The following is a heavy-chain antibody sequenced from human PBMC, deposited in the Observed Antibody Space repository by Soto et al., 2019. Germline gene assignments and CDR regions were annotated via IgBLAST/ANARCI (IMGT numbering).Heavy chain of an antibody. D-gene: IGHD3-3*01. CDR3: ARGGGRFLEWLLWGCWGSGYYYFDY. CDR2: INHSGST. CDR1: GGSFSGYY. J-gene: IGHJ4*02. V-gene: IGHV4-34*01. Sequence: QVQLQQWGAGLLKPSETLSLTCAVYGGSFSGYYWSWIRQPPGKGLEWIGEINHSGSTNYNPSLKSRVTISVDTSKNQFSLKLRSVTAADTAVYYCARGGGRFLEWLLWGCWGSGYYYFDYWGQGTLVTVSS.